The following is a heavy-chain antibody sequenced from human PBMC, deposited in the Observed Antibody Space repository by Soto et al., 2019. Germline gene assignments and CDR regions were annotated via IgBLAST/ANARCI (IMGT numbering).Heavy chain of an antibody. CDR2: TDYSGNT. J-gene: IGHJ3*01. CDR3: ARYWSSTSCRKFDF. CDR1: GGSLSAGSCY. D-gene: IGHD2-2*01. Sequence: QVQLQESGPGLVKPSQTLSLTCTVSGGSLSAGSCYWGWIRQPPGKGLEWMGYTDYSGNTFFNPPLKSLPATSADTSTNRFSPRLSAAAAADTAGENRARYWSSTSCRKFDFWGQGILVTVSS. V-gene: IGHV4-30-4*01.